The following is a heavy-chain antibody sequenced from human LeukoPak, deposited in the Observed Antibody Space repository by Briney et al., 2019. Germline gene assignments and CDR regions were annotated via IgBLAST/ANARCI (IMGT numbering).Heavy chain of an antibody. D-gene: IGHD2-21*01. V-gene: IGHV3-23*01. CDR1: GFTFSSYA. J-gene: IGHJ4*02. Sequence: PGGSLRLSCAASGFTFSSYAMSWVRQAPGKGLEWVSAISGSSGSTYYADSVKGRFTIARDNSKHTLYLQMNSLRAEDTAVYYCAKFLPTHIVVANYYFDYWGQGTLVTVSS. CDR2: ISGSSGST. CDR3: AKFLPTHIVVANYYFDY.